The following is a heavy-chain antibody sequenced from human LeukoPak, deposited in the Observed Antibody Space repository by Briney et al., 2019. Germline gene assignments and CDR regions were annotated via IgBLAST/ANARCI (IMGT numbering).Heavy chain of an antibody. CDR2: INPNSGGT. Sequence: ASVKVSCKASGYTFTGYYMHWVRQAPGQGLEWMGWINPNSGGTNYAQKFQGRVTMTRDTSISTAYMELSRLRSDDTAVYYCARAMRGVVVPAARFDPWGQGTLVTVSS. D-gene: IGHD2-2*01. CDR3: ARAMRGVVVPAARFDP. J-gene: IGHJ5*02. CDR1: GYTFTGYY. V-gene: IGHV1-2*02.